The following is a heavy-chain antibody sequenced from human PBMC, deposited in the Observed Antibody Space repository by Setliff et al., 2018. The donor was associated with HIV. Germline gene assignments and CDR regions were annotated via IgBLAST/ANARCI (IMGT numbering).Heavy chain of an antibody. D-gene: IGHD5-18*01. CDR1: GGSISSGSYY. J-gene: IGHJ3*02. V-gene: IGHV4-61*09. CDR2: IYIGGSP. CDR3: AERGRTALDAFDI. Sequence: SETLSLTCTVSGGSISSGSYYWNWIRQPAGKGLEWIGHIYIGGSPKYNPSLESRVTISVDTSKNPLSLRLRSVTAAGTAVYWCAERGRTALDAFDIWGQGTMVTVSS.